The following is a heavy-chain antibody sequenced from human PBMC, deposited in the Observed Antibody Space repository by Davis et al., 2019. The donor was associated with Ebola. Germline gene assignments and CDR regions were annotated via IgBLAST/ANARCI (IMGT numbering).Heavy chain of an antibody. CDR1: GFTFSSYA. CDR3: AKGLTGYSSSCQGY. V-gene: IGHV3-23*01. Sequence: GESLKISCAASGFTFSSYAMSWVRQAPGKGLEWVSAISGSGGSTYYADSVKGRFTISRDNPKNTLYLQMNSLRAEDTAVYYCAKGLTGYSSSCQGYWGQGTLVTVSS. CDR2: ISGSGGST. J-gene: IGHJ4*02. D-gene: IGHD6-13*01.